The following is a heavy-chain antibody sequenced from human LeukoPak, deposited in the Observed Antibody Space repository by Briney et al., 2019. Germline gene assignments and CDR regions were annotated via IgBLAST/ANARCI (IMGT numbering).Heavy chain of an antibody. CDR3: ARVTVATISPRYFDL. V-gene: IGHV3-48*04. Sequence: GGSLRLFCAASGFTFSNYAMSCLRQAPGKGLEWVSYISSSSSTIYYADSVKGRFTISRDNAKNSLYLQMNSLRAEDTAVYYCARVTVATISPRYFDLWGRGTLVTVSS. D-gene: IGHD5-12*01. CDR2: ISSSSSTI. J-gene: IGHJ2*01. CDR1: GFTFSNYA.